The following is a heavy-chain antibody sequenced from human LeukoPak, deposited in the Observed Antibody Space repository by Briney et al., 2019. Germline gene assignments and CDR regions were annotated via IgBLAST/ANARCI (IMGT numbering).Heavy chain of an antibody. V-gene: IGHV3-23*01. CDR1: GLTFSSYA. CDR3: ASQYIEVNYYYHMDV. D-gene: IGHD5-18*01. CDR2: INGSGVST. Sequence: GGSLRLSCAASGLTFSSYAMAWVRQAPGKGLEWVSTINGSGVSTYYGDSVKGRFTISRDNSKNTLYLQMHSLRVEDTAVYYCASQYIEVNYYYHMDVWGTGTTVIVSS. J-gene: IGHJ6*03.